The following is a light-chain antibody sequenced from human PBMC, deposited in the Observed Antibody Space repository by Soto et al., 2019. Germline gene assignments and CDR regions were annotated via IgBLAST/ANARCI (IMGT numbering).Light chain of an antibody. V-gene: IGKV3-20*01. J-gene: IGKJ5*01. Sequence: EVVLTQSPGTLSLSPGDRGTLSCRASQGVSSLLAWYQQQPGQAPRLLIYGGSSRAAGIPARFSAIGSGTDYTLTTSRVEPEDFAVYYCQQYANSPNTFGQGTRL. CDR1: QGVSSL. CDR3: QQYANSPNT. CDR2: GGS.